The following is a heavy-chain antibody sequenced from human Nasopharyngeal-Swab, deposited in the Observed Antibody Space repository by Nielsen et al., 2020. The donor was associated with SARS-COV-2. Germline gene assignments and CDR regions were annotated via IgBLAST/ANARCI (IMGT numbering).Heavy chain of an antibody. CDR1: GFTFTDYP. Sequence: GSLRLSCVASGFTFTDYPMSWVRQAPGKGLEWVANIKKDGSEKYYADAVKGRFTISRDDANNFLYLQMNGLRPEDTAVYYCARAGRHCDSGSCHPWDSWGQGTLVTVSS. CDR3: ARAGRHCDSGSCHPWDS. CDR2: IKKDGSEK. J-gene: IGHJ4*02. D-gene: IGHD2-15*01. V-gene: IGHV3-7*05.